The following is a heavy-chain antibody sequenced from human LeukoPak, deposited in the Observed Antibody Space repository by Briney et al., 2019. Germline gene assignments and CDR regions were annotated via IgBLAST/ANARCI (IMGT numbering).Heavy chain of an antibody. CDR1: GFTFSSYA. CDR2: FSYNGGNT. J-gene: IGHJ6*03. V-gene: IGHV3-64D*06. D-gene: IGHD2-15*01. Sequence: PGGSLRLFCAASGFTFSSYAMYWVRQAPGKGLEYISAFSYNGGNTYYADSVKGRFTISRDNSKSTLYLQMSSLRAEDTAVYYCVSGYCSGGRCYSRDAWGQGTSVTVSS. CDR3: VSGYCSGGRCYSRDA.